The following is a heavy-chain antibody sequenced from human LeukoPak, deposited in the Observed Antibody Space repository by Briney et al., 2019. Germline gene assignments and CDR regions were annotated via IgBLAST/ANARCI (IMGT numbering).Heavy chain of an antibody. V-gene: IGHV3-23*01. CDR2: ISGSGGST. J-gene: IGHJ4*02. CDR1: GFTFSSYA. Sequence: GGSLRLSCAASGFTFSSYAMSWVRQAPGKGLEWVSAISGSGGSTYYADSVKGRFTISRDNSKNTLYLQMNSLRAEDTAVYYCAKDQLRFLEWLPRAPIDYWGQGTLVTVSS. CDR3: AKDQLRFLEWLPRAPIDY. D-gene: IGHD3-3*01.